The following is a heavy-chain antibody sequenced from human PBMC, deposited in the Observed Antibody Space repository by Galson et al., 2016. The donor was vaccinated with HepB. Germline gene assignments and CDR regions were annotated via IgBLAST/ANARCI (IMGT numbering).Heavy chain of an antibody. CDR1: AFPFSGHA. D-gene: IGHD2-15*01. Sequence: SLRLSCAVSAFPFSGHAMGWVRQAPGEGLEWVSVVRTTDVRSGFKTSYADSVRGRFTVSRDDPGNTLFLQMNSLRVTDPAVYYCARLYCGGGGCYPRPYYFDFWGHGIPVTVS. V-gene: IGHV3-23*01. CDR2: VRTTDVRSGFKT. J-gene: IGHJ4*01. CDR3: ARLYCGGGGCYPRPYYFDF.